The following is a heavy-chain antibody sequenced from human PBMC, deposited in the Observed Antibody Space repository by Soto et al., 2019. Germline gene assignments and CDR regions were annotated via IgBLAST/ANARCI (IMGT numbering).Heavy chain of an antibody. D-gene: IGHD7-27*01. CDR3: ARDCPFLRGGLAWGMDV. CDR2: INPNSGET. Sequence: ASVKVSCKASGYTFIDYFIHWLRQAPGQGLEWMGWINPNSGETKFAQTFQGRVTMTRDTSTSTAYLELNRLRSDDTAMYYCARDCPFLRGGLAWGMDVWGQGTTVTVSS. CDR1: GYTFIDYF. V-gene: IGHV1-2*02. J-gene: IGHJ6*02.